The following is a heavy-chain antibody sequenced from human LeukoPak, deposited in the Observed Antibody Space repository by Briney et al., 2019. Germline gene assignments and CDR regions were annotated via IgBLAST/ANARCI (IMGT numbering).Heavy chain of an antibody. V-gene: IGHV3-30*02. D-gene: IGHD3-10*01. Sequence: GGSLRLSCAASGFTFSSYGMHWVRQAPGKGLEWVAFIRYDGSNKYYADSVKGRFTISRDNSKNTLYLQMNSLRAEDTAVYYCALMRGRMVRETLNRGYFDYWGQGTLVTVSS. CDR1: GFTFSSYG. J-gene: IGHJ4*02. CDR3: ALMRGRMVRETLNRGYFDY. CDR2: IRYDGSNK.